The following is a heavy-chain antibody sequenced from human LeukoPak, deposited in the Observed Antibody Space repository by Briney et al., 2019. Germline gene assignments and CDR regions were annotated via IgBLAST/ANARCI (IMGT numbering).Heavy chain of an antibody. CDR3: SRDLGDSSGWYDY. J-gene: IGHJ4*02. CDR2: INPNSGGT. Sequence: ASVKVSCKASGYTFTGYYMHWVRQAPGQGLEWMGWINPNSGGTNYAQKFLGRVTMTRDTSISTAYMELSRLRSDDTAVYYCSRDLGDSSGWYDYWGQGTLVTVSS. CDR1: GYTFTGYY. V-gene: IGHV1-2*02. D-gene: IGHD6-19*01.